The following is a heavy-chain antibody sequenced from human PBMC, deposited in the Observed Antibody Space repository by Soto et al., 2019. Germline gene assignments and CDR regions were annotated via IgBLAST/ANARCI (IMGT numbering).Heavy chain of an antibody. CDR2: ISGAVNNT. D-gene: IGHD3-10*01. V-gene: IGHV3-23*01. J-gene: IGHJ6*02. CDR1: GFNFSSYA. Sequence: EVQLLESGGGLIQPRGSLRLSCAASGFNFSSYAMSWVRQAPGRGLEWVSAISGAVNNTYYTDSVKGRFTISRDNSKNTLYLQMNSLRADDTAVYYCAKWVDGSGTVGGGMDVWGQGTTVTVSS. CDR3: AKWVDGSGTVGGGMDV.